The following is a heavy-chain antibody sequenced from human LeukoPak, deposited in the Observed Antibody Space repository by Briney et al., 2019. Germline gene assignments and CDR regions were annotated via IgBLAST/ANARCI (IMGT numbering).Heavy chain of an antibody. D-gene: IGHD1-26*01. V-gene: IGHV4-38-2*02. CDR1: GYSISSGYY. CDR2: IYHSGST. J-gene: IGHJ4*02. CDR3: ARYASGTNFRGIDS. Sequence: PSETLSLTCTVSGYSISSGYYWGWIRQPPGKGLEWIGSIYHSGSTYYNPSLKSRVTISVDTSKNQFSLKLRSVTAADTAVYYCARYASGTNFRGIDSWGQGTLVTVSS.